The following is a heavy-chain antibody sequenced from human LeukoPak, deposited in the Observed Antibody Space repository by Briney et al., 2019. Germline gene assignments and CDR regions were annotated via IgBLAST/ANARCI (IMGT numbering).Heavy chain of an antibody. CDR2: IYYSGST. V-gene: IGHV4-59*01. CDR1: GGSISSYY. CDR3: ASSYGYFPYYMDV. D-gene: IGHD5-18*01. Sequence: KPSETLSLTCTVSGGSISSYYWSWIRQPPGKGLEWIGYIYYSGSTNYNPSLKSRVTISVDTSKNQFSLKVSSVTAADTAVYYCASSYGYFPYYMDVWGKGTTVTVSS. J-gene: IGHJ6*03.